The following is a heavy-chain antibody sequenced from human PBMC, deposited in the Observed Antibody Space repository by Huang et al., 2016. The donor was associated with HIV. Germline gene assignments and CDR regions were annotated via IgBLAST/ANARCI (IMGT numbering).Heavy chain of an antibody. CDR2: INPSGAST. CDR3: ARALLLFGLGSPLDF. Sequence: QVQLVQSGAEVKKPGASVKISCKASGYTFPTYHMHWVRQAPGQGLEWMGMINPSGASTRYAQTCQGRVTMTSDTSTSTVYMELSSLTPEDTAVYYCARALLLFGLGSPLDFWGQGSLVTVSS. J-gene: IGHJ4*02. V-gene: IGHV1-46*01. CDR1: GYTFPTYH. D-gene: IGHD3-10*01.